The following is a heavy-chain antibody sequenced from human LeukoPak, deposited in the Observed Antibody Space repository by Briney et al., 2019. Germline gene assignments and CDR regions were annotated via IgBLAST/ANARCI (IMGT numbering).Heavy chain of an antibody. D-gene: IGHD3-3*01. CDR3: ARAKVTYYDFWSGYTYYYYMDV. V-gene: IGHV3-7*01. Sequence: GESLQISCAASGFTFSSYWMSWVRQAPGKGLEWVANIKQDGSEKYYVDSVKGRFTISRDNAKNSLYLQMNSLRAEDTAVYYCARAKVTYYDFWSGYTYYYYMDVWGKGTTVTVSS. J-gene: IGHJ6*03. CDR2: IKQDGSEK. CDR1: GFTFSSYW.